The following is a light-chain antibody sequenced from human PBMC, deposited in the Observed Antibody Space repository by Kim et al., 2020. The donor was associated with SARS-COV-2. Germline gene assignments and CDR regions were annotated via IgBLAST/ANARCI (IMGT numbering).Light chain of an antibody. Sequence: DFQMTQSPSTLSASVGDRVTISCRASQGMSSWLDWYQQKPGKAPKLLIYKASSLQAGVPSRFSGSGSGTEFTLTISSLQPDDFATYYCQQYKSFGGGTKVDIK. CDR2: KAS. CDR3: QQYKS. V-gene: IGKV1-5*03. CDR1: QGMSSW. J-gene: IGKJ4*01.